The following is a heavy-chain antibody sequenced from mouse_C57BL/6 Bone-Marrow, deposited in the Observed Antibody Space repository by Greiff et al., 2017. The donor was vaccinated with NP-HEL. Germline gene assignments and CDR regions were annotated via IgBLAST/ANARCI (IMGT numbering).Heavy chain of an antibody. Sequence: QQSCKTSGYTFTSYGINWVKQRPGQGLEWIGYIYIGNGYTEYNEKFKGKATLTSDTSSSTAYMQLSSLTSEDSAIYFCAMYGNYDYFDYWGQGTTLTVSS. CDR3: AMYGNYDYFDY. V-gene: IGHV1-58*01. J-gene: IGHJ2*01. CDR2: IYIGNGYT. D-gene: IGHD2-10*02. CDR1: GYTFTSYG.